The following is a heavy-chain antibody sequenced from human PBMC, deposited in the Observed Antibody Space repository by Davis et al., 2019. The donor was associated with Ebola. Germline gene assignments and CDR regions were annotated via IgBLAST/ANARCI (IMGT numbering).Heavy chain of an antibody. CDR1: AITSSSYA. Sequence: PGRSLRPSCPHSAITSSSYAMTWVRQAPGKGLEWVSAISGSGGNTYYADSVKGRFTISRDNSKKTMYLQMNSLRGEDTAVYYCARSGLSFGVVKYHYGMDAWGKGTTVTVSS. D-gene: IGHD3-3*01. CDR3: ARSGLSFGVVKYHYGMDA. CDR2: ISGSGGNT. V-gene: IGHV3-23*01. J-gene: IGHJ6*04.